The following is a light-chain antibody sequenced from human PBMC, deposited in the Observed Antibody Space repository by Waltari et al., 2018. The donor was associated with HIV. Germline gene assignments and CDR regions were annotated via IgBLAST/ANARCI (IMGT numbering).Light chain of an antibody. J-gene: IGLJ2*01. CDR1: TSNIGSAT. V-gene: IGLV1-44*01. CDR2: IND. Sequence: QSVLTQPPSVSGTPGHSVTISCSGSTSNIGSATVNWYQRLPGMAPKLLIHINDQRPSGVPDRFSGSKSGTSASLVISGLQADDEADYYCAAWDDSLNGVVFGGGTKLTVL. CDR3: AAWDDSLNGVV.